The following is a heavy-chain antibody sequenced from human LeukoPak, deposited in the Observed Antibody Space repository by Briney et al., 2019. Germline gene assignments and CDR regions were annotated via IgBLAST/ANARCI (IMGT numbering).Heavy chain of an antibody. Sequence: GGSLRLSCAASGFTFSIYWMSWVRQAPGKGLEWVANIKQDGSEQYYVDSVKGRFTISRDNAKTSLYLQMNSLRAEDTAVYYCARGGLATIYNWFDPWGQGTLVTVSS. J-gene: IGHJ5*02. CDR3: ARGGLATIYNWFDP. CDR1: GFTFSIYW. D-gene: IGHD5-24*01. V-gene: IGHV3-7*01. CDR2: IKQDGSEQ.